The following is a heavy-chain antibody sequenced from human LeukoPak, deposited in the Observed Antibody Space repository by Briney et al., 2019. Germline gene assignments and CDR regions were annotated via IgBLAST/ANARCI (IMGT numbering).Heavy chain of an antibody. V-gene: IGHV3-30*04. CDR3: ARDGSFSGLEYYFDY. Sequence: PGGSLRLSCAASGFTFSRYAMHWVRQAPGKGLEWVAVISYDGSNKYYADSVKGRFTISRDNSKNTVYLQMNSLRVEDTAVYYCARDGSFSGLEYYFDYWGQGTLVTVSS. CDR1: GFTFSRYA. CDR2: ISYDGSNK. J-gene: IGHJ4*02. D-gene: IGHD6-19*01.